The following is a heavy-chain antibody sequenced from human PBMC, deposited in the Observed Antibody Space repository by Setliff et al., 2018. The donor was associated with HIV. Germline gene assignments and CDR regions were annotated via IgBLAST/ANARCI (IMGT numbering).Heavy chain of an antibody. CDR3: ARDRKSGSYQGGFDP. Sequence: GGSLRLSCAASGFTFSSYWMHWVRQAPGKGLVWVSHISHDGSSTNYADSVKGRFTISRDNAKNTLYLQMNSLRAEDTAVYYCARDRKSGSYQGGFDPWGQGTLVTVSS. J-gene: IGHJ5*02. CDR1: GFTFSSYW. V-gene: IGHV3-74*01. D-gene: IGHD1-26*01. CDR2: ISHDGSST.